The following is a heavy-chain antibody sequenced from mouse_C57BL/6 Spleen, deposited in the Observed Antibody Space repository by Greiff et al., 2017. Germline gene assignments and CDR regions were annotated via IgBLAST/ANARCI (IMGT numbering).Heavy chain of an antibody. Sequence: EVKLVESGGGLVKPGGSLKLSCAASGFTFSSYAMSWFRQTPAKRLEWVATISDGGSYTYYPDNVKGRFTISRDNAKNNLYLQMSHLKSEDTAKYYCAREREPGLDDWGQGTTLTVSS. CDR1: GFTFSSYA. CDR2: ISDGGSYT. CDR3: AREREPGLDD. J-gene: IGHJ2*01. V-gene: IGHV5-4*01. D-gene: IGHD6-1*01.